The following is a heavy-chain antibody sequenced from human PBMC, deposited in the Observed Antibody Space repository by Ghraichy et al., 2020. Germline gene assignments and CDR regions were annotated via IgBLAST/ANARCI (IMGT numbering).Heavy chain of an antibody. Sequence: GGSLRLSCAASGFTFSRYSMRWVRQAPGKGLEWLSVISGSGDNTFTEGSVRGRFIVSRDNSRNILYLQINSLGPEDTAVYYCAKYRVADLFQPRCLDSWGQGALVTVSS. V-gene: IGHV3-23*01. CDR1: GFTFSRYS. CDR2: ISGSGDNT. D-gene: IGHD6-19*01. CDR3: AKYRVADLFQPRCLDS. J-gene: IGHJ4*02.